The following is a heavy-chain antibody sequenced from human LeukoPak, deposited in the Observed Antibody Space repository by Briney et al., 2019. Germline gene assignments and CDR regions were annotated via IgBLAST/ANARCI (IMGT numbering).Heavy chain of an antibody. CDR2: IYYSGST. V-gene: IGHV4-31*03. Sequence: SETLSLTCTVSGGSISSGGYYWSWIRQHPGKGLEWIGYIYYSGSTYYNPSLKSRVAISVDTSKNQFSLKLSSVTAADTAVYYCARDSPPAAGTYYYYYMDVWGKGTTVTVSS. J-gene: IGHJ6*03. CDR1: GGSISSGGYY. CDR3: ARDSPPAAGTYYYYYMDV. D-gene: IGHD6-13*01.